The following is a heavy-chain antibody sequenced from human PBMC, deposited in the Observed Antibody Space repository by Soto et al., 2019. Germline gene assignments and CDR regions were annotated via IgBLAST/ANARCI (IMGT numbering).Heavy chain of an antibody. CDR3: ARGAVAGRVPPQPSAEYFQH. D-gene: IGHD6-19*01. J-gene: IGHJ1*01. V-gene: IGHV4-39*01. CDR2: IYYSGST. Sequence: PSETLSLTCTVSGGSISSSSYYWGWIRQPPGKGLEWIGSIYYSGSTYYNLSLKSRVTISVDTSKNQFSLKLSSVTAADTAVYYCARGAVAGRVPPQPSAEYFQHWGQGTLVTVSS. CDR1: GGSISSSSYY.